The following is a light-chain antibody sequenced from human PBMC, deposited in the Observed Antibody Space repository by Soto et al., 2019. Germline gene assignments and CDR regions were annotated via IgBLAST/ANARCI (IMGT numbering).Light chain of an antibody. V-gene: IGKV3-15*01. J-gene: IGKJ1*01. CDR3: QHYYNSVPT. CDR2: GAS. CDR1: QSVISS. Sequence: DIVLTQSPASLPVSPGDTAALSFRASQSVISSLAWYQQKPGQAPRLLIYGASTRATGVPARFSGSGSGTDFTLTISRLQSEDFAIYYCQHYYNSVPTFGQGTKVDIK.